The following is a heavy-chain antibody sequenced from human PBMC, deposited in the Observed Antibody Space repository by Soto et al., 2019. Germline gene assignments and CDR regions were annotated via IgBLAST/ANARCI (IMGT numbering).Heavy chain of an antibody. CDR3: ATGNPYYYDSSGYISPYYGMDV. D-gene: IGHD3-22*01. J-gene: IGHJ6*02. V-gene: IGHV1-69*13. CDR2: IIPIFGTA. Sequence: ASVKVSCKASGGTFSSYAISWVRQAPGQGLEWMGGIIPIFGTANYAQKFQGRVTITADESTSTAYMELSSLRSEDTAVYYCATGNPYYYDSSGYISPYYGMDVWGQGTTVTSP. CDR1: GGTFSSYA.